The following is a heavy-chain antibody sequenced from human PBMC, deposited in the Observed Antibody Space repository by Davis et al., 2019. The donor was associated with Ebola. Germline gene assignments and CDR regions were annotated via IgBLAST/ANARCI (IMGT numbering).Heavy chain of an antibody. CDR2: IIPIFGTA. V-gene: IGHV1-69*13. J-gene: IGHJ4*02. D-gene: IGHD6-6*01. CDR3: ARDRFSLEYSSSRGFDY. Sequence: AASVKVSCKASGGTFSSYAISWVRQAPGQGLEWMGGIIPIFGTANYAQKFQGRVTITADESTSTAYMELSSLRSEDTAVYYCARDRFSLEYSSSRGFDYWGQGTLVTVSS. CDR1: GGTFSSYA.